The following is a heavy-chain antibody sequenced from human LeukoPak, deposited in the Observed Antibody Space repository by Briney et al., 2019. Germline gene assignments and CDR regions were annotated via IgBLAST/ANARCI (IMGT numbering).Heavy chain of an antibody. Sequence: SETLSLTCSVSGGSINSDYWNWIRQPPGKGLEWIGDIYHSGSTNYNPSLKSQVTISIDKSKKQFSLKLISVTAADTAIYYCARVGGMTTINNAAFDIWGQGTMVTVSS. D-gene: IGHD4-4*01. CDR1: GGSINSDY. CDR2: IYHSGST. CDR3: ARVGGMTTINNAAFDI. J-gene: IGHJ3*02. V-gene: IGHV4-59*01.